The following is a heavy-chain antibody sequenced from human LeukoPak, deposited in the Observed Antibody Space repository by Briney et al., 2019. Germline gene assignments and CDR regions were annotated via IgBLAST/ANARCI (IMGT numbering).Heavy chain of an antibody. V-gene: IGHV3-64*01. CDR2: ISSNGGST. Sequence: PGGSLRLSCAASGFTFSNLAMNWVRQAPGKGLEYVSAISSNGGSTYYANSVKGRFTISRDNSKNTLYLQMGSLRAEDMAVYYCAREGIVYQAFDIWGQGTMVTVSS. CDR3: AREGIVYQAFDI. J-gene: IGHJ3*02. D-gene: IGHD5/OR15-5a*01. CDR1: GFTFSNLA.